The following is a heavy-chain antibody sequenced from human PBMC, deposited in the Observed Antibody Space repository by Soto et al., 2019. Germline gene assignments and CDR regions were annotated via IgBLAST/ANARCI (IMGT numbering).Heavy chain of an antibody. D-gene: IGHD1-26*01. CDR2: ISYDGSNK. Sequence: QVQLVESGGGVVQPGRSLRLSCAASGFTFSSYGMHWVRQAPGKGLEWVAVISYDGSNKYYADSVKGRFTISRDNSKNTLYLQMNSLRAEDTAVYYCAKQYEASYSGTYYFDYWGQGTLVTVSS. V-gene: IGHV3-30*18. CDR3: AKQYEASYSGTYYFDY. CDR1: GFTFSSYG. J-gene: IGHJ4*02.